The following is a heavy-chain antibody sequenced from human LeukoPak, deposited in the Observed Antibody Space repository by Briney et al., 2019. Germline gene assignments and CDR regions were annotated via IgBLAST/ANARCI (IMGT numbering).Heavy chain of an antibody. V-gene: IGHV1-46*01. D-gene: IGHD3-3*01. CDR3: ATSVASDGGYYTKDVFAT. J-gene: IGHJ3*02. Sequence: GASVKVSRKASGYTFTGYYMHWVRPAPGQGLEWMGWINPSGGSTSYAQRFQGRVTMTRDISTRTVYMELSSLRSEDTAVYYCATSVASDGGYYTKDVFATSGQGALVTASS. CDR2: INPSGGST. CDR1: GYTFTGYY.